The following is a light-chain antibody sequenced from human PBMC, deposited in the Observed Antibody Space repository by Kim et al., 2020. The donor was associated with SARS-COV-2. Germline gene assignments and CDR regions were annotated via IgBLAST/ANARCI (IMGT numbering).Light chain of an antibody. J-gene: IGLJ2*01. Sequence: PGKTARITCGGNSIGSKSVHWYQRTPGQAPILVISYDRDRPSGIPERFSGSNSGNTATLTISRVEAGDEADYYCQVWDSSSDHRVVFGGGTQLTVL. V-gene: IGLV3-21*04. CDR1: SIGSKS. CDR3: QVWDSSSDHRVV. CDR2: YDR.